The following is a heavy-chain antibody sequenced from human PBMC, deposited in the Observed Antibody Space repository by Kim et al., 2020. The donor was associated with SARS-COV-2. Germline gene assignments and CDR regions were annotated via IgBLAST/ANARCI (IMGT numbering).Heavy chain of an antibody. CDR3: SSGKRIAMRVVLTPF. V-gene: IGHV4-34*01. CDR1: GGSFFSTYY. J-gene: IGHJ3*01. Sequence: SETLSLTCTVYGGSFFSTYYCCWIRQSPGRRLEWSVEINPTRSATYNPSLKSRVTISVDTTTNHFSLKLTSVTAADTAAYYCSSGKRIAMRVVLTPF. D-gene: IGHD3-22*01. CDR2: INPTRSA.